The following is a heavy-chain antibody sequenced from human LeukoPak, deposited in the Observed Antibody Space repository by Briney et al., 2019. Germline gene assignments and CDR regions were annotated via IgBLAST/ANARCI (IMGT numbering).Heavy chain of an antibody. D-gene: IGHD6-19*01. CDR3: ARVLAVAGTEDAFDI. J-gene: IGHJ3*02. CDR2: ISSSGSTI. Sequence: GGSLRLSGAASGFTFSSYEMNWVRQAPGKGLEWVSYISSSGSTIYYADSVKGRFTISRDNAKNSLYLQMNSLRAEDTAVYYCARVLAVAGTEDAFDIWGQGTMVTVSS. V-gene: IGHV3-48*03. CDR1: GFTFSSYE.